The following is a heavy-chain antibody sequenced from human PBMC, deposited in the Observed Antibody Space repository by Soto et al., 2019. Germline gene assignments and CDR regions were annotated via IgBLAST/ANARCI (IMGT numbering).Heavy chain of an antibody. J-gene: IGHJ6*02. CDR3: ARDRGYDAHDYYYNAMDV. D-gene: IGHD2-15*01. V-gene: IGHV3-21*01. CDR1: GFTFRTYT. CDR2: IRGFSPYT. Sequence: GGSLRLSCISSGFTFRTYTMNWFRQAPGKGLEWVSGIRGFSPYTFYAESVKGRFTISRDNAKNSLYLQMNSLRAEDTAVYYCARDRGYDAHDYYYNAMDVWGQGTTVTVSS.